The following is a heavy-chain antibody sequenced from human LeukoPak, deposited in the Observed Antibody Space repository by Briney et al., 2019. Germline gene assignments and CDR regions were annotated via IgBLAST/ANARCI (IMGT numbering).Heavy chain of an antibody. CDR1: GFTFSSYV. CDR3: ARDGGMVVDTAMVNWSYFDY. CDR2: ISYDGSNE. V-gene: IGHV3-30*04. J-gene: IGHJ4*02. D-gene: IGHD5-18*01. Sequence: GGSLRLSCAASGFTFSSYVMHWVCQAPGKGLEWVAIISYDGSNEYYADSVRGRFTISRDNSKNTLYLQMNSLRAADTAVYYCARDGGMVVDTAMVNWSYFDYWGQGTLVTVSS.